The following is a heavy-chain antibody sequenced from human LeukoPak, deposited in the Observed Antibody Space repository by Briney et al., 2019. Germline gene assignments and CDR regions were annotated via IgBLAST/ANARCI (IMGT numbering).Heavy chain of an antibody. D-gene: IGHD5-18*01. Sequence: SETLSVTCTVSGGSISSSSYYWSWIRQPPGKGLEWIGYIYYSGSTNYNPSLKSRVTISVDTSKNQFSLKLSSVTAADTAVYYCARENSYGYRPTFDYWGQGTLVTVSS. J-gene: IGHJ4*02. V-gene: IGHV4-61*01. CDR2: IYYSGST. CDR1: GGSISSSSYY. CDR3: ARENSYGYRPTFDY.